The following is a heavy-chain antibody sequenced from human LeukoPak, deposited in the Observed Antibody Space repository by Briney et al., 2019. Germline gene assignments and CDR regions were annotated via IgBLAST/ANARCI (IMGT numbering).Heavy chain of an antibody. V-gene: IGHV3-30*03. CDR1: GFTFNYYG. Sequence: GGSLRLSCAASGFTFNYYGIHWVRQAPGKGLEWVALISYDGSKKYYADSVKGRFTISRDNSKNTLYLQMNSLRAEDTAVYYCSRGGYSGYDSEHWGQGTLVTVSS. CDR3: SRGGYSGYDSEH. CDR2: ISYDGSKK. D-gene: IGHD5-12*01. J-gene: IGHJ1*01.